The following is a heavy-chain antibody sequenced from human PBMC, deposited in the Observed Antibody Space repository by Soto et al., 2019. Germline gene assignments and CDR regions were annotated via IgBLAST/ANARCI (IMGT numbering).Heavy chain of an antibody. CDR2: FDPEDGET. CDR1: GYTLTELS. CDR3: ARDSSAGGYYYYGMDV. J-gene: IGHJ6*02. V-gene: IGHV1-24*01. Sequence: ASVKFSCKVSGYTLTELSMHWVRQAPGKGLEWMGGFDPEDGETIYAQKFQGRVTITADESTSTAYMELSSLRSEDTAVYYCARDSSAGGYYYYGMDVWGQGTTVTVSS.